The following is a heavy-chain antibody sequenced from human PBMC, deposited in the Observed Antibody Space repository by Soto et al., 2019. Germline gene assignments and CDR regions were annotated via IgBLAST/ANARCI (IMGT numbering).Heavy chain of an antibody. CDR2: INPSGGST. CDR3: ARDGGGAARSYFYYYYYMDV. CDR1: GYTFTSYY. J-gene: IGHJ6*03. Sequence: QVQLVQSGAEVKKPGASVKVSCKASGYTFTSYYMHWVRQAPGQGLEWMGIINPSGGSTSYAQKFQGRVHMTRDTSTSTVYMELGSLRSEDTAVYYCARDGGGAARSYFYYYYYMDVWGKGTTVTVSS. V-gene: IGHV1-46*03. D-gene: IGHD6-6*01.